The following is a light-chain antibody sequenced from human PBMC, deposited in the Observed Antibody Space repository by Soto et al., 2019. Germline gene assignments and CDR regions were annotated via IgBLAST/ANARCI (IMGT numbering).Light chain of an antibody. CDR3: QQCGSSPTWT. J-gene: IGKJ1*01. Sequence: EVVLTQSHGTLSFSPGERATLSCRAIQSVRSNFLVWYQQKPGQAPRFLIYGASSRATGIPDRFSGSGSGTDFTLTISRLEPEDFAVYYCQQCGSSPTWTFGQGTKVDIK. CDR1: QSVRSNF. CDR2: GAS. V-gene: IGKV3-20*01.